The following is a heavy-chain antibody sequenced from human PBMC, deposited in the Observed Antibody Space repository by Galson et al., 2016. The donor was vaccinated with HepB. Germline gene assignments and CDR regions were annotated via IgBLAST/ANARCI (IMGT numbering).Heavy chain of an antibody. CDR3: AKGGMLIPRFDY. J-gene: IGHJ4*02. Sequence: SLRLSCAASGFTFGSYSMNWVRQAPGKGLEWVSTIRGNGGSTSYADSVKGRFTISRDSSKNTVYLQMNSLRAGDTAVYYCAKGGMLIPRFDYWGQGTLVTVSS. CDR2: IRGNGGST. V-gene: IGHV3-23*01. D-gene: IGHD3-16*01. CDR1: GFTFGSYS.